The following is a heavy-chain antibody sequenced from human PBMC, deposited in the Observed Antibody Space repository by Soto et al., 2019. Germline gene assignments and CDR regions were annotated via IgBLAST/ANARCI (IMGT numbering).Heavy chain of an antibody. D-gene: IGHD1-26*01. CDR1: GFNFAAYA. CDR3: AIVVLQATQPRYYLGGMDF. CDR2: IGWAGGRI. Sequence: SLRLSCVASGFNFAAYAMHWVRQAPGEGPEWVSGIGWAGGRIGYADSVKGRLSISRDNAKKSLFLQMNSLRPEDSALYYCAIVVLQATQPRYYLGGMDFWGQGTTVTVSS. J-gene: IGHJ6*02. V-gene: IGHV3-9*01.